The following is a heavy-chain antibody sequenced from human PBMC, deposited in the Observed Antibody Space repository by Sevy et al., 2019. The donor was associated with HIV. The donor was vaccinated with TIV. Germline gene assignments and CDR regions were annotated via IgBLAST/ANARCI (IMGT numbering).Heavy chain of an antibody. CDR2: IYYSGST. J-gene: IGHJ5*02. Sequence: SETLSLTCTVSGGSISSSSYYWGWIRQPPGKGLEWIGSIYYSGSTYYNPSLKSRVTISVDTSKNQFSLKLSSVTAADTAVYYCARLIRFLGPWFDPWGHGTLVTVSS. CDR3: ARLIRFLGPWFDP. D-gene: IGHD3-3*01. CDR1: GGSISSSSYY. V-gene: IGHV4-39*01.